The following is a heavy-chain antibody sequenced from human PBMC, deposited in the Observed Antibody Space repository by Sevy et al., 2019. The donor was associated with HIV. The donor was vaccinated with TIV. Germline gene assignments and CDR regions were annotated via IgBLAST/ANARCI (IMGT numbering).Heavy chain of an antibody. CDR2: ISGSGGST. CDR3: AKDLGITMVRGVIIRASQYDY. CDR1: GFTFSSYA. J-gene: IGHJ4*02. Sequence: GGSLRLSCAASGFTFSSYAMSWVRQAGKGLEWVSAISGSGGSTYYADSGKGRFTISRDNSKNTLYLQMNSLRAEDTAVYYCAKDLGITMVRGVIIRASQYDYWGQGTLVTVSS. V-gene: IGHV3-23*01. D-gene: IGHD3-10*01.